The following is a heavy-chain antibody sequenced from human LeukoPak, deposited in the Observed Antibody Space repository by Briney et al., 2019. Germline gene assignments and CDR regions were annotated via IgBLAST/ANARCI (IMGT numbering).Heavy chain of an antibody. D-gene: IGHD6-19*01. V-gene: IGHV3-74*01. Sequence: PGGSLRLSCAASGFTSISYWMHWVRQAPGKGLVWVSRINSDGSTTSYADSVKGRFTISRDNAKNTLFLQMNSLRAEDTAVYYCAKATSGWYSDCWGQGTLVTVSS. J-gene: IGHJ4*02. CDR3: AKATSGWYSDC. CDR2: INSDGSTT. CDR1: GFTSISYW.